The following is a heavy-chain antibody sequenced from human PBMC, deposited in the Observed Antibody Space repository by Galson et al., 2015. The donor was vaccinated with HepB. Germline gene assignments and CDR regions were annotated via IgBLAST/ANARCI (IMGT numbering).Heavy chain of an antibody. J-gene: IGHJ6*04. CDR3: ARATVSLGPRGTDLDV. CDR2: IWYDGSNK. D-gene: IGHD4-11*01. CDR1: GFTFSSYG. Sequence: SLRLSCAASGFTFSSYGMHWVRQAPGKGLEWVAVIWYDGSNKYYADSVKGRFTISRDNSKNTLYLQMNSLRAEDTAVYYCARATVSLGPRGTDLDVWGKGTTVTVSS. V-gene: IGHV3-33*01.